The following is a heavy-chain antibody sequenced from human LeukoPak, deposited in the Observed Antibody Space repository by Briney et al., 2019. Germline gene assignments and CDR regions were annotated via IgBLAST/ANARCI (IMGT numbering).Heavy chain of an antibody. CDR3: AAGYYGSGISVAFDI. V-gene: IGHV1-58*02. CDR2: IVVGSGNT. D-gene: IGHD3-10*01. CDR1: GFTFTSSA. J-gene: IGHJ3*02. Sequence: GTSVKVSCKASGFTFTSSAMQWVRQARGQRLEWIGWIVVGSGNTNYAQKFQERVTITRDMSTSTAYMELSSLRSEGTAVYYCAAGYYGSGISVAFDIWGQGTMVTVSS.